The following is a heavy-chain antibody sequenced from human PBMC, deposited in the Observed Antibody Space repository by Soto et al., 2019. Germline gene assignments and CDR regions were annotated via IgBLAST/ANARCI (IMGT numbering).Heavy chain of an antibody. J-gene: IGHJ4*02. CDR3: AKKVNSGSGSQYFDY. D-gene: IGHD3-10*01. Sequence: GGSLRLSCVASGFTFSSYSMSWVRQARGKGLEWVSGFRAGGDDGTTYYADSVKGRFTISRDNSKNTLFLQMNSLRAEDTAIYYCAKKVNSGSGSQYFDYFGQGTPVTVSS. CDR1: GFTFSSYS. CDR2: FRAGGDDGTT. V-gene: IGHV3-23*01.